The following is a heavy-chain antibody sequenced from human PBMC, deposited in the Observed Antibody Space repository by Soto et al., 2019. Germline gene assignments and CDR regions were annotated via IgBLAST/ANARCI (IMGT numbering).Heavy chain of an antibody. CDR2: IYSGGST. Sequence: GGSLRLSCAASGFTVSSNYMSWVRQAPGKGLEWVSVIYSGGSTYYADSVKGRFTISRHNSKNTLYLQMNSLRAEDTAVYYCAREYTVTTGSAFDIWGQGTMVTVSS. CDR1: GFTVSSNY. D-gene: IGHD4-4*01. J-gene: IGHJ3*02. CDR3: AREYTVTTGSAFDI. V-gene: IGHV3-53*04.